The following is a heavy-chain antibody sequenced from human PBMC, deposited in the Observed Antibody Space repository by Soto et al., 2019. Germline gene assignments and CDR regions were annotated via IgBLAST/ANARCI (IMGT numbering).Heavy chain of an antibody. CDR2: INPNSGGT. D-gene: IGHD5-12*01. Sequence: ASVKVACKASGYTFTGYYMDGVRQATGQGLGWMGWINPNSGGTNYAQKFQGWVTMTRDTSISTAYMELSRLRSDDTAVYYCARGRYSGYEEWFDPWGQGTLVTVSS. V-gene: IGHV1-2*04. CDR1: GYTFTGYY. J-gene: IGHJ5*02. CDR3: ARGRYSGYEEWFDP.